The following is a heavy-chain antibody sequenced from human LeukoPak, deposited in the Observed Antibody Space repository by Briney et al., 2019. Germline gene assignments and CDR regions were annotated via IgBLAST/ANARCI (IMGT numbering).Heavy chain of an antibody. Sequence: PGGSLRLSCAASGFTFSSYWMHWVRQAPGKGLVWVSRITTDGSSTSYADSVKGRFTISRDNAKNTLYLQMNSLRAEDTAVYYCARDFKYSGYELDYWGQGTLVTVSS. CDR2: ITTDGSST. CDR1: GFTFSSYW. V-gene: IGHV3-74*01. J-gene: IGHJ4*02. CDR3: ARDFKYSGYELDY. D-gene: IGHD5-12*01.